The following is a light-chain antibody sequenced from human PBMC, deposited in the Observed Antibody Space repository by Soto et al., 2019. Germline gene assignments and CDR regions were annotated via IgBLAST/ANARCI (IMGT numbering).Light chain of an antibody. CDR3: QSYDSSLSAVV. CDR1: SSNIGTGLD. Sequence: QSVLTQPPSVSGAPGQRVTISCTGSSSNIGTGLDVQWYHQLPGTAPKLLIYGNSNRPSGVPDRFSGSKSGTSASLAITGLQAEDEADYYCQSYDSSLSAVVFDGGTKLTVL. CDR2: GNS. V-gene: IGLV1-40*01. J-gene: IGLJ2*01.